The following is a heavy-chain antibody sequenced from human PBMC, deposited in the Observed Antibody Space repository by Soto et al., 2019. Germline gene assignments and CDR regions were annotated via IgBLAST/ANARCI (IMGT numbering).Heavy chain of an antibody. J-gene: IGHJ3*02. D-gene: IGHD2-8*01. Sequence: SETLSLTCTVSGGSISSGDYYWSWIRQPPGKGLEWIGYIYYSGSTYYNPSLKSRVTISVDTSKNQFSLKLSSVTAADTAVYYCARVFYGTLREKEVYYDIWGQGTMVTVSS. CDR1: GGSISSGDYY. V-gene: IGHV4-30-4*01. CDR3: ARVFYGTLREKEVYYDI. CDR2: IYYSGST.